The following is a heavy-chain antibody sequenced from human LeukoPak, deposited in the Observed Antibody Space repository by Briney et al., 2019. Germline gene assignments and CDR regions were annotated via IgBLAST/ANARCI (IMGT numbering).Heavy chain of an antibody. CDR3: ARGAEEWPNDY. Sequence: GRSLRLSCAASVFIFSSYAMHWVRQAPGKGLEWVAVISYDGSNKYYADFVKGRFTISRDNSKNTLYLQMNSLRAEDTAVYYCARGAEEWPNDYWGQGTLVTVSS. J-gene: IGHJ4*02. CDR1: VFIFSSYA. V-gene: IGHV3-30*04. D-gene: IGHD3-3*01. CDR2: ISYDGSNK.